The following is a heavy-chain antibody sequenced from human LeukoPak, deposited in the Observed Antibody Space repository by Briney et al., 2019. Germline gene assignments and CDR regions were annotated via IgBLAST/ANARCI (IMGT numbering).Heavy chain of an antibody. D-gene: IGHD3-22*01. Sequence: GGSLRLSCAASGFTFSNAWMSWVRQAPGKGLEWVGRIKSKTDGGTTDYAAPVKGRFTTSRDDSKSTLYLQMNSLKTEDTAVYYCTTGGDYYDSSGSDYWGQGTLVTVSS. CDR2: IKSKTDGGTT. CDR3: TTGGDYYDSSGSDY. J-gene: IGHJ4*02. V-gene: IGHV3-15*01. CDR1: GFTFSNAW.